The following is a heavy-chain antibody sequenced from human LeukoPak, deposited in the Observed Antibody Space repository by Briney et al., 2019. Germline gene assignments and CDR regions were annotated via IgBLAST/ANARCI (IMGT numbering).Heavy chain of an antibody. D-gene: IGHD3-22*01. CDR1: GGSISSGDYY. J-gene: IGHJ3*02. CDR3: ARWLDYRDSSAPEAFDI. V-gene: IGHV4-30-4*01. CDR2: IFHSGTT. Sequence: SETLSLTCAVSGGSISSGDYYWSWIRQPPGKGLEWIGYIFHSGTTYYNPSLESRLIISVDTSKNQLSLKLSSLSAADTAVYCCARWLDYRDSSAPEAFDIWGEGKKVTVSS.